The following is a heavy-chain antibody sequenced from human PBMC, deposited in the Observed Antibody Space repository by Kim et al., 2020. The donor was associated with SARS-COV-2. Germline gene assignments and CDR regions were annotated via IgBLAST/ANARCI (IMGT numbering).Heavy chain of an antibody. J-gene: IGHJ6*02. Sequence: SETLSLTCTVSGGSISSSSYYWGWIRQPPGKGLEWIGSIYYSGSTYYNPSLKSRVTISVHTSKNQFSLKLSSVTAADTAVYYCARGNYYDSSGYSYYYYGMDVWGQGTTVTVSS. CDR1: GGSISSSSYY. D-gene: IGHD3-22*01. CDR3: ARGNYYDSSGYSYYYYGMDV. V-gene: IGHV4-39*01. CDR2: IYYSGST.